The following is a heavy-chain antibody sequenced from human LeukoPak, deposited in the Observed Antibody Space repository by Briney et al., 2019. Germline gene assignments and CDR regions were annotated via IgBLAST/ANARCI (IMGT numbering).Heavy chain of an antibody. CDR3: SRGDYFDP. J-gene: IGHJ5*01. Sequence: SETLSLTCTVSGGSFSTYYWNWIRQPAGKGLEWIGHIQIGGSTSYNTSPKSRVTMTLDTSTIQFCLKLRSVTAADTAVYYCSRGDYFDPWGQGTLVTVSS. V-gene: IGHV4-4*07. CDR2: IQIGGST. D-gene: IGHD4-11*01. CDR1: GGSFSTYY.